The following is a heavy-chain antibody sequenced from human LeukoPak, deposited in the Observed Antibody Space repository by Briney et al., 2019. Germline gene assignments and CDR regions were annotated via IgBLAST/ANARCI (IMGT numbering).Heavy chain of an antibody. J-gene: IGHJ4*02. CDR1: GYTFTSYA. V-gene: IGHV1-3*01. CDR2: NNAGNGNT. Sequence: GASVKVSCKASGYTFTSYAMHWVRQAPGQRLEWMGWNNAGNGNTKYSQKFQGRVTITRDTSASTAYMELSSLRSEDTAVYYCARSTSPWWSQWPNYLLYFDYWGQGTLVTVSS. D-gene: IGHD1-7*01. CDR3: ARSTSPWWSQWPNYLLYFDY.